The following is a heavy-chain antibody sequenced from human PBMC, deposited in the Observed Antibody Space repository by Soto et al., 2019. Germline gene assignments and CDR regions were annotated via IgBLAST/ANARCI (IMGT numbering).Heavy chain of an antibody. CDR3: ARMYNSGFYRPEGDYYFYGMDV. Sequence: SETLSLTCSVSGDSIRDYYWSWIRQPAGKGLEWIGRMYNSGSTNYNPSLKSRVTMSADTSVNQLSLTPRSVTAADTAIYYCARMYNSGFYRPEGDYYFYGMDVWGQGTTVTVSS. J-gene: IGHJ6*02. CDR1: GDSIRDYY. D-gene: IGHD5-12*01. CDR2: MYNSGST. V-gene: IGHV4-4*07.